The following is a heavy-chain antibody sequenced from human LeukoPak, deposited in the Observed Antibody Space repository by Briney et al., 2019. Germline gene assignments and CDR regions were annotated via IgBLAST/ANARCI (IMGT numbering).Heavy chain of an antibody. Sequence: GGSLRLSCAASGFTFSTFAMIWVRQPPGKGLEWVSSIFPSGGEIHYADCVRGRFTISRDNSKSTLSLQMNSLRAEDTAIYYCATYRQVLLPFESWGQGTLVTVSS. CDR2: IFPSGGEI. CDR3: ATYRQVLLPFES. V-gene: IGHV3-23*01. J-gene: IGHJ4*02. CDR1: GFTFSTFA. D-gene: IGHD2-8*02.